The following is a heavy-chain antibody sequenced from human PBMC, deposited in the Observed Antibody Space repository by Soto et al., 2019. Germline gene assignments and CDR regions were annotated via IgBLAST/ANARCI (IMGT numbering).Heavy chain of an antibody. D-gene: IGHD6-19*01. J-gene: IGHJ3*02. Sequence: QLQLQESGPGLVRPSETLSLTCSVSGGSISSSRYYWGWIRQPPGKGLEWIGTIYYSGSTYYNPSLQNRVSVSVEATEKPFSLLLSSVSAADASVYYCARNMLNSSGWFWLSDFDIWGQGTMVTVSS. CDR3: ARNMLNSSGWFWLSDFDI. V-gene: IGHV4-39*01. CDR2: IYYSGST. CDR1: GGSISSSRYY.